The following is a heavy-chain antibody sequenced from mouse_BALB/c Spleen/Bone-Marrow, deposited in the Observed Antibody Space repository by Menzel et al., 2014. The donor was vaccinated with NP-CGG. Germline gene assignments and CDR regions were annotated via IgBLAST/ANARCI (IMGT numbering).Heavy chain of an antibody. Sequence: QVQLQQSGAELVRPGASVKLSCKASGYSFNSYWMNWVKQRPGQGLEWIGMIHPSDSGTRLNQKFKDEATLTVDKSSSTAYMQLSCRTSEDSSVYYCAKYPVYGNYVSRFAYWGQGTLVTVSA. J-gene: IGHJ3*01. CDR2: IHPSDSGT. CDR3: AKYPVYGNYVSRFAY. CDR1: GYSFNSYW. D-gene: IGHD2-1*01. V-gene: IGHV1-74*01.